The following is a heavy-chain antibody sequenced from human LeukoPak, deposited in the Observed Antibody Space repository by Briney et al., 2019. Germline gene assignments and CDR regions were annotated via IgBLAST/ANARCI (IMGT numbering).Heavy chain of an antibody. V-gene: IGHV1-2*02. CDR1: GYTFTGYY. Sequence: ASVTVSCKASGYTFTGYYMHWVRQAPGQGLEWMGWINPNSGGTNYAQKFQGRVTMTRDTSISTAYMELSRLRSDDTAVYYCARVSTTDSSGYYYFDYWGQGTLVTVSS. D-gene: IGHD3-22*01. CDR2: INPNSGGT. J-gene: IGHJ4*02. CDR3: ARVSTTDSSGYYYFDY.